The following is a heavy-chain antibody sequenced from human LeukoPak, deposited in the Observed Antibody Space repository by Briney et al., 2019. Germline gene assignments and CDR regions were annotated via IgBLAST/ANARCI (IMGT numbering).Heavy chain of an antibody. J-gene: IGHJ5*02. CDR3: AREVIARSDTANWFDP. CDR2: IYYSGST. D-gene: IGHD2-21*01. CDR1: GGSISSGGYY. Sequence: SETLSLTCTVSGGSISSGGYYWSWIRQHPGKGLEWIGYIYYSGSTYYNPSLKSRVTISVDTSKNQFSLKLSSVTAADTAVYYCAREVIARSDTANWFDPWGQGTLVTVS. V-gene: IGHV4-31*03.